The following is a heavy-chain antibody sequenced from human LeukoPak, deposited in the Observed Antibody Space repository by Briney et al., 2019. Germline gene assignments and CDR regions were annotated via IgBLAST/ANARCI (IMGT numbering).Heavy chain of an antibody. V-gene: IGHV1-69*04. CDR3: ARGIAARGGYYFDY. CDR1: GYTFTSYG. Sequence: GASVKVSCKASGYTFTSYGISWVRQAPGQGLEWMGRIIPILGIANYAQKFQGRVTITADKSTSTAYMELSSLRSEDTAVYYCARGIAARGGYYFDYWGQGTLVTVSS. J-gene: IGHJ4*02. D-gene: IGHD6-6*01. CDR2: IIPILGIA.